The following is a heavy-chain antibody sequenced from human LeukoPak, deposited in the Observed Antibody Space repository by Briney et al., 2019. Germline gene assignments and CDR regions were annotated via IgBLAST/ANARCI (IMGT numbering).Heavy chain of an antibody. CDR1: GGTFSSYA. Sequence: SVKVSCKASGGTFSSYAISWVRQAPGQGLEWMGRIIPILGIANYAQKFQGGVTITADKSTSTAYMELSSLRSEDTAVYYCASGDPPYYYYGMDVWGQGTTVTVSS. D-gene: IGHD3-10*01. CDR3: ASGDPPYYYYGMDV. CDR2: IIPILGIA. V-gene: IGHV1-69*04. J-gene: IGHJ6*02.